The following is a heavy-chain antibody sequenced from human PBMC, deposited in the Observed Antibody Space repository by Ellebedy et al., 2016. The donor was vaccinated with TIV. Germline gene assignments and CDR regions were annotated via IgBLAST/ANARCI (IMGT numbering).Heavy chain of an antibody. D-gene: IGHD5-18*01. Sequence: GGSLRLSXVASGFTFTVYGMHWVRQAPGKGLEWVAVISNDGSNKYYADSVKGRFTISRDNSRNTLYLQMNSLRAEDTAMYYCANSYAGGYNYGFYGFDFWGQGTLVSVSS. J-gene: IGHJ4*02. CDR2: ISNDGSNK. CDR3: ANSYAGGYNYGFYGFDF. CDR1: GFTFTVYG. V-gene: IGHV3-30*18.